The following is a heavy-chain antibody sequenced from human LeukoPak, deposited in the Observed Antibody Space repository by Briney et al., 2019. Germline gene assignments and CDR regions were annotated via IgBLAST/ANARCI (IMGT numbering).Heavy chain of an antibody. CDR1: GFTVTSNY. CDR2: IYSGGST. J-gene: IGHJ4*02. CDR3: ARGPIFGVVTTFDY. V-gene: IGHV3-53*01. D-gene: IGHD3-3*01. Sequence: GGSLRLSCAASGFTVTSNYMSWVRQAPGEGLEWVSVIYSGGSTYYADAVKGRFTISRDNSKNTLYLQMNSLRAEDTAVYYCARGPIFGVVTTFDYWGQGTLVTVSS.